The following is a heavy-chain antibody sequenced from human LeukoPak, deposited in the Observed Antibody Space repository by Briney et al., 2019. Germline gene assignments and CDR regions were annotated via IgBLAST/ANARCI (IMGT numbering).Heavy chain of an antibody. CDR1: GFTFDDYA. V-gene: IGHV3-9*01. CDR2: ISWNSGSI. D-gene: IGHD3-16*01. Sequence: GGSLRLSCAASGFTFDDYAMHWVRQAPGKGLEWVSGISWNSGSIGYADSVKGRFTISRDNAKNSLYLQMNSLRAEDTALCYCAKDIDDGLFGVDYWGQGTLVTVSS. CDR3: AKDIDDGLFGVDY. J-gene: IGHJ4*02.